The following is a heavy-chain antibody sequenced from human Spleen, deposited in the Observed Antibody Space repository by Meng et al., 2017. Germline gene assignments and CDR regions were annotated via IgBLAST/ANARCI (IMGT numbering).Heavy chain of an antibody. D-gene: IGHD6-13*01. CDR3: ARDPNRWDSSSWHFDY. V-gene: IGHV4-39*06. CDR1: GGSISSSSYF. Sequence: SETLSLTCTVSGGSISSSSYFWGRIRQPPGKGLEWIGSIYYSGSTYYNPSLKSRITISVDTSKNQFPRKLSSVTAADTAVYYCARDPNRWDSSSWHFDYWGQGTLVTVSS. J-gene: IGHJ4*02. CDR2: IYYSGST.